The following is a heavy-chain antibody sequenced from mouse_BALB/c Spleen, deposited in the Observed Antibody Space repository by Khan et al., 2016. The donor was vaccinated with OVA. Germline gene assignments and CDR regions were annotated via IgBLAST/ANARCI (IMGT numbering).Heavy chain of an antibody. CDR1: GYSITSDYA. J-gene: IGHJ3*01. Sequence: VQLKESGPGLVKPSQSLSLTCTVTGYSITSDYAWNWIRQFPGNKLEWMGYISYSVSTSYNPSLESRISITRDTSKNQFFLQLNSVTTEDTATYYCASGSYYGNACFAYWGQGTLVTVSA. CDR3: ASGSYYGNACFAY. V-gene: IGHV3-2*02. CDR2: ISYSVST. D-gene: IGHD2-10*01.